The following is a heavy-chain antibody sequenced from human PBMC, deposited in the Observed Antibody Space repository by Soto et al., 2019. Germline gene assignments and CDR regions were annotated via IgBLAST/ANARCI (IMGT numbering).Heavy chain of an antibody. CDR3: AKVWFGESYGFDV. CDR1: GFSLTTYA. J-gene: IGHJ3*01. D-gene: IGHD3-10*01. Sequence: EVQLLESGGGLVQRGGSLRLSCAVSGFSLTTYAMSWVRQAPGKGLEWVSEVSASGRSTTYADSVKGRFTTSKDTSKNTMSLQMNSLRVDDTAVYYCAKVWFGESYGFDVWGRGTMVRVSS. CDR2: VSASGRST. V-gene: IGHV3-23*01.